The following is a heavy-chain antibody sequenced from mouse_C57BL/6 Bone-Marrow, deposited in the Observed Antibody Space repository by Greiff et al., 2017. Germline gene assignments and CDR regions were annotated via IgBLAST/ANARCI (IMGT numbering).Heavy chain of an antibody. D-gene: IGHD1-1*01. CDR2: IDPSDSYT. CDR1: GYTFTSYW. V-gene: IGHV1-69*01. CDR3: ARWGAYGSSYTFAY. Sequence: VQLQQPGAELVMPGASVKLSCKASGYTFTSYWMHWVKQRPGQGLEWIGEIDPSDSYTNYNQKFKGKSTLTVDKSSSTAYMQLSSLTSEDSAVYYCARWGAYGSSYTFAYWGQGTLVTVSA. J-gene: IGHJ3*01.